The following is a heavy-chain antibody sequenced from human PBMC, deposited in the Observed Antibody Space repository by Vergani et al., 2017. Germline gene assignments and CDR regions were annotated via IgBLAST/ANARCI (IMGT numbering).Heavy chain of an antibody. CDR3: ARRTGTMVRGVRHPFDY. D-gene: IGHD3-10*01. V-gene: IGHV4-38-2*01. CDR1: GYSISSGYY. Sequence: QVQLQESGPGLVKPSETLSLTCSVSGYSISSGYYWGWIRQPPGKGLEWIGSIYHSGSTYYNPSLKSRVTISVDTSKNQFSLKLSSVTAADTAVYYCARRTGTMVRGVRHPFDYWSQGTLVTVSS. CDR2: IYHSGST. J-gene: IGHJ4*02.